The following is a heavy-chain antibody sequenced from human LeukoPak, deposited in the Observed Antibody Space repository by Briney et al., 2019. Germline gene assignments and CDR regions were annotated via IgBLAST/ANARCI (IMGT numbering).Heavy chain of an antibody. V-gene: IGHV4-39*07. CDR2: IYYSGST. CDR1: GGSISSSSYY. Sequence: SETLSLTCTVSGGSISSSSYYWGWIRQPPGKGLEWIGSIYYSGSTYYNPSLKSRVTISVDTSKNQFSLKLSSVTAADTAVCYCAKIDYYYYYYMDVWGKGTTVTVSS. D-gene: IGHD2-21*01. CDR3: AKIDYYYYYYMDV. J-gene: IGHJ6*03.